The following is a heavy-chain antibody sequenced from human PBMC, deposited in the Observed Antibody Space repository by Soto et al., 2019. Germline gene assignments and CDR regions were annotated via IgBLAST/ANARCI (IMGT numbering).Heavy chain of an antibody. CDR1: GYTFTHYY. CDR3: ATSVNSAMAFDY. D-gene: IGHD5-18*01. CDR2: INPNGGIT. J-gene: IGHJ4*02. V-gene: IGHV1-46*01. Sequence: ASVKVSCKASGYTFTHYYIHWVRQAPGQGLEWMGIINPNGGITTYAQKFRAGFSMTRDTSTSTVYLELSSLRSEDSAVYYCATSVNSAMAFDYWGQGALVTVSS.